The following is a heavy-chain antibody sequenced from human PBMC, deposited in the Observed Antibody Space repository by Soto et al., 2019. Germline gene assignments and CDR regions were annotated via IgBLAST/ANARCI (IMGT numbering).Heavy chain of an antibody. D-gene: IGHD2-15*01. Sequence: QVQLQQWGAGLLKPSETLSLTCAVYGGSFSGYYWSWIRQPPGKGLEWIGEINHSGSTNYKPSLKSRVTISVDTSKNQFSLKRSSVTAADTAVYYCAGSRRDVVVVAATLDWFDPWGQGTLVTVSS. J-gene: IGHJ5*02. V-gene: IGHV4-34*01. CDR1: GGSFSGYY. CDR3: AGSRRDVVVVAATLDWFDP. CDR2: INHSGST.